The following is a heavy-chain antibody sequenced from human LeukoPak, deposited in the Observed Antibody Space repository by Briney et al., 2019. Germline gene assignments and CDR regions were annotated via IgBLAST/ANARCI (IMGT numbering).Heavy chain of an antibody. CDR2: ISYDGSNK. D-gene: IGHD3-3*01. V-gene: IGHV3-30*04. J-gene: IGHJ4*02. Sequence: GGSLRLSCAASGFTFSSYAMHWVRQAPGKGLEWVAVISYDGSNKYYADSVKGRFTISRDNSKNTLYLQMNSLRAEDTAVYYCARLREIPVFGVVTKSTSYFDYWGQGTLVTVSS. CDR3: ARLREIPVFGVVTKSTSYFDY. CDR1: GFTFSSYA.